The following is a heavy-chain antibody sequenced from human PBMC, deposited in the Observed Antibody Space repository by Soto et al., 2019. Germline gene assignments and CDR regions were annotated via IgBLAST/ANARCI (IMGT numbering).Heavy chain of an antibody. CDR2: ISGSGGST. D-gene: IGHD2-15*01. Sequence: EVQLLESGGGLVQPGGSLRLSCAASGFTLGTYVMTWVRQAPGKGLEWVSAISGSGGSTNYADPVKGRFTISRDNTKNTLYLQMNSLRVEDTAVYYCAKDRKGSYCSGGTCYSFVYWGQGTLVTVHS. CDR3: AKDRKGSYCSGGTCYSFVY. J-gene: IGHJ4*02. V-gene: IGHV3-23*01. CDR1: GFTLGTYV.